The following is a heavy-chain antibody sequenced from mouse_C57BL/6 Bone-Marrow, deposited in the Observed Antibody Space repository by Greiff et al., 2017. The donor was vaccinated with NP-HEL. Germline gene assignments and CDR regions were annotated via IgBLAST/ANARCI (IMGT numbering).Heavy chain of an antibody. Sequence: VQLKQSGPELVKPGASVKISCKASGYTFTDYYMTWVKQSHGKSLEWIGDINPNNGGTSYNQKFKGKATLTVDKSSSTAYMELRSLTSEDSAVYYCARRGYGLYYFDYWGQGTTLTVSS. CDR1: GYTFTDYY. CDR3: ARRGYGLYYFDY. CDR2: INPNNGGT. V-gene: IGHV1-26*01. J-gene: IGHJ2*01. D-gene: IGHD2-10*02.